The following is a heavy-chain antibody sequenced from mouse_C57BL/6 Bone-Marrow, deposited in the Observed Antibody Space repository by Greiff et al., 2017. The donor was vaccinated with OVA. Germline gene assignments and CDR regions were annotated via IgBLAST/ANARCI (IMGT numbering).Heavy chain of an antibody. CDR2: FYPGSGSI. V-gene: IGHV1-62-2*01. J-gene: IGHJ3*01. Sequence: VQLQQSGAELVKPGASVKLSCKASGYTFTEYTIHWVKQRSGQGLEWIGWFYPGSGSIKYNEKFKDKATLTADKSSSTVYMELSRLTSEDSAVYFCAGHEVAYYSNYVAWFAYWGQGTLVTVSA. CDR1: GYTFTEYT. D-gene: IGHD2-5*01. CDR3: AGHEVAYYSNYVAWFAY.